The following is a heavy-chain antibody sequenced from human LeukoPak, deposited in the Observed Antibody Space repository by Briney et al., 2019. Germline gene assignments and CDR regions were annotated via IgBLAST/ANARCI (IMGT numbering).Heavy chain of an antibody. CDR2: INPNSGGT. Sequence: GESLKISCKGSGYTFTGYYMHWVRQAPGQGLEWMGWINPNSGGTNYAQKFQGRVTMTRDTSISTAYMELSRLRSDDTAVYYCARGGLRGREGFDPWGQGTLVTVSS. V-gene: IGHV1-2*02. J-gene: IGHJ5*02. CDR1: GYTFTGYY. D-gene: IGHD4-17*01. CDR3: ARGGLRGREGFDP.